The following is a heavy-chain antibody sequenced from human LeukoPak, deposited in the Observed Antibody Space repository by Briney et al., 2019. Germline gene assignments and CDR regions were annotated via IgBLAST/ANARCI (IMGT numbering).Heavy chain of an antibody. V-gene: IGHV3-21*01. CDR1: GFTFSSYE. CDR3: ARDRGSARLPDY. J-gene: IGHJ4*02. Sequence: NPGGSLRLSCAASGFTFSSYEMNWVRQAPGKGLEWVSSISSNSRDIYYADAVKGRFTSSRDNANNLLYLQMNSLRVEDTAVYYCARDRGSARLPDYWGQGTLVTVSS. CDR2: ISSNSRDI. D-gene: IGHD6-6*01.